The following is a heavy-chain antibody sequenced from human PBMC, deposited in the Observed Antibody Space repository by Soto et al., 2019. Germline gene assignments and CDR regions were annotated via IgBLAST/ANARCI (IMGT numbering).Heavy chain of an antibody. CDR3: AALKRILFLRYYYGMDV. CDR2: FDPEDGET. CDR1: GYTLTELS. J-gene: IGHJ6*02. Sequence: GASVKVSCKVSGYTLTELSMHWVRQAPGKGLEWMGGFDPEDGETIYAQKFQGRVTMTDGTSTDTAYMELNSLRSEDTAVYYCAALKRILFLRYYYGMDVWGQGTTVTAP. V-gene: IGHV1-24*01. D-gene: IGHD2-15*01.